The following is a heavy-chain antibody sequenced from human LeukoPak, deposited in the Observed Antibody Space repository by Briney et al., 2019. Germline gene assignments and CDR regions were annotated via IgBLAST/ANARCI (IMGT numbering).Heavy chain of an antibody. CDR3: AVDAYGDYEGYFDY. J-gene: IGHJ4*02. CDR2: IYYSGST. CDR1: GGSISSYY. Sequence: SETLSLTCTVSGGSISSYYWSWIRQPPGKGLEWIGYIYYSGSTNYNPSLKSRVTISVDTSKSHFSLRLNSVTAADTAVYYCAVDAYGDYEGYFDYWGQGTLVTVSS. V-gene: IGHV4-59*01. D-gene: IGHD4-17*01.